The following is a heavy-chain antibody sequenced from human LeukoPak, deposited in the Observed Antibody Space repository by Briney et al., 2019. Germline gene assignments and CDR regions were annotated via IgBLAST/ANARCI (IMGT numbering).Heavy chain of an antibody. Sequence: SETLSLTCTVSGGSISSGGYYWSWIRQHPGKGLEWIGYINYSGSTYYNPSLKSRVTISVDTSKNQFSLKLSSVTAADTAVYYCARSHDHLWGNYPDYWGQGTLVTVSS. CDR3: ARSHDHLWGNYPDY. V-gene: IGHV4-31*03. D-gene: IGHD3-16*02. J-gene: IGHJ4*02. CDR1: GGSISSGGYY. CDR2: INYSGST.